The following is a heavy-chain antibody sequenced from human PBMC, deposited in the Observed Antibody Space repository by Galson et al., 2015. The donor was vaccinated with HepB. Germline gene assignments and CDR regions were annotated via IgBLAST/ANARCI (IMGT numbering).Heavy chain of an antibody. CDR1: GFAFSNYV. CDR2: ISASGDDT. Sequence: SLRLSCAASGFAFSNYVMSWVRQAPGKGPEWVSTISASGDDTYYADPVKGRFTISRDNSKNTLNVQMNSLRADDTAVYYCAAGYYYGDLGRDWGQGTLVIVSS. CDR3: AAGYYYGDLGRD. V-gene: IGHV3-23*01. D-gene: IGHD3-22*01. J-gene: IGHJ4*02.